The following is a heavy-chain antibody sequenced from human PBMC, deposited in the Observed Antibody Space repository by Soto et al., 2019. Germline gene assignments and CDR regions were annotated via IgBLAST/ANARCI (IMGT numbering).Heavy chain of an antibody. Sequence: SETLSLTCSVSGDSMTTIGYYWSWVRQHPGKGLEWIGYIYHTGSTYYNPSLKSRVTISLDTSKQQFSLNLTSVTAADTAVYYCSRIRDTYSFDSWGQGTLVTVS. CDR1: GDSMTTIGYY. V-gene: IGHV4-31*03. J-gene: IGHJ4*02. CDR2: IYHTGST. D-gene: IGHD3-10*01. CDR3: SRIRDTYSFDS.